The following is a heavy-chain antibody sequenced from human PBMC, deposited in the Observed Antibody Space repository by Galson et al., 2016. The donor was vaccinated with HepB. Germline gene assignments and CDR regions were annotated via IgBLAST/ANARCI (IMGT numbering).Heavy chain of an antibody. J-gene: IGHJ4*02. Sequence: LSLTCTVSGGSISSSNWWSWVRQPPGKGLEWIGDVFHNGNTNYKSSLKSRVTISVDKSKNQFSLNLTSVTAADTAVYYCARRLYCSGGSCYIFDSWGQGTLVTGSS. D-gene: IGHD2-15*01. CDR1: GGSISSSNW. CDR2: VFHNGNT. V-gene: IGHV4-4*02. CDR3: ARRLYCSGGSCYIFDS.